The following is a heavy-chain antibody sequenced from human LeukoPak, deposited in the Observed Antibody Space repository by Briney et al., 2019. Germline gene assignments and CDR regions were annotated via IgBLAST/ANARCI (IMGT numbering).Heavy chain of an antibody. V-gene: IGHV3-30*03. D-gene: IGHD6-13*01. CDR3: ARDSSFDY. Sequence: PGGSLRLSCAASGFIFSDFGMHWVRQAPGKGLEWVAVISYDGSNKYYADSVKGRFTISRDNSKNTLYLQMNSLRAEDTAVYYCARDSSFDYWGQGTLVTVSS. CDR1: GFIFSDFG. J-gene: IGHJ4*02. CDR2: ISYDGSNK.